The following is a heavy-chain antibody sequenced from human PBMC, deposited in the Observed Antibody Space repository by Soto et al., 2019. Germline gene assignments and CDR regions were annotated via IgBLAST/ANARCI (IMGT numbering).Heavy chain of an antibody. CDR2: IYYSGST. J-gene: IGHJ4*02. V-gene: IGHV4-59*12. CDR3: AREVLFRYFDY. CDR1: GGSISSYY. Sequence: SETLSLTCTVSGGSISSYYWSWIRQPPGKGLEWIGYIYYSGSTNYNPSLKSRVTISVDTSKNQFSLKLSSVTAADTAVYYCAREVLFRYFDYWGQGTLVTVSS. D-gene: IGHD3-9*01.